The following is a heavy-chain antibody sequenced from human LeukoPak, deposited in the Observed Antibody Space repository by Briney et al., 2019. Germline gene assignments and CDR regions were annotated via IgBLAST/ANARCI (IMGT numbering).Heavy chain of an antibody. Sequence: PGGSLRLSCAASGFTFSSYAMSWVRQAPGKGLEWVSAISGSGGSTYYADSVKGRFTISRDNSKNTLYLQINSLRAEDTAVYYCAKGYSGSDDAFDIWGQGTMVTVSS. CDR2: ISGSGGST. CDR1: GFTFSSYA. CDR3: AKGYSGSDDAFDI. J-gene: IGHJ3*02. V-gene: IGHV3-23*01. D-gene: IGHD1-26*01.